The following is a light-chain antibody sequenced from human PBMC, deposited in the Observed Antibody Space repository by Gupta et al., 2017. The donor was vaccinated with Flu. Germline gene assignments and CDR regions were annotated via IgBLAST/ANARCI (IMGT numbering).Light chain of an antibody. V-gene: IGKV3D-15*01. CDR2: GAS. Sequence: PAPLSVSPGERATLSCRASQSVSSNLAWYQQKPGQAPRLLIFGASTRATGIPARFSGSGSGTEFTLTISSLQSEDFAVYYCQQYNNWPPSFGQGTKLEIK. J-gene: IGKJ2*01. CDR3: QQYNNWPPS. CDR1: QSVSSN.